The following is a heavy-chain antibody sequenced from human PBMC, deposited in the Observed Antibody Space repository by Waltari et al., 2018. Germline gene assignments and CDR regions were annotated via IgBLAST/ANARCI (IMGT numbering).Heavy chain of an antibody. V-gene: IGHV4-34*01. CDR2: IRQSGNT. CDR3: ARERQDRTDCSGGSCKRDY. Sequence: QVQLQQWGAGLLKPSETLSLTCAVNGGSLSGYYWRWFRQPPGKGLEWIGEIRQSGNTNYNPSLKSRVSTSVDKSKNQFSLNLGSVSAADTAVYYCARERQDRTDCSGGSCKRDYWGQGTLVTVSS. D-gene: IGHD2-15*01. CDR1: GGSLSGYY. J-gene: IGHJ4*02.